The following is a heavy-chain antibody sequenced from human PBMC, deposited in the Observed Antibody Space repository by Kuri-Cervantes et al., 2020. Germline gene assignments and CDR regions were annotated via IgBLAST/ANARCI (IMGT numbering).Heavy chain of an antibody. CDR2: IYYSGST. J-gene: IGHJ3*02. CDR1: GGSISSYY. V-gene: IGHV4-59*01. Sequence: SETLSLTCTVSGGSISSYYWSWIRQPPGKGLEWIGYIYYSGSTDYNPSLKSRVTISVDTSKNQFSLKLSSVTAADTAVYYCARGPNSSSWGWAFVIWGQGTMVTVSS. D-gene: IGHD6-13*01. CDR3: ARGPNSSSWGWAFVI.